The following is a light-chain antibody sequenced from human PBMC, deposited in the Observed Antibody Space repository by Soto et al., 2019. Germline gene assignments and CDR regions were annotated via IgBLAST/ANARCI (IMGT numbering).Light chain of an antibody. CDR3: QHYGSSTT. J-gene: IGKJ4*01. CDR1: QSISSRY. CDR2: GVS. Sequence: EIVLTQSPCTLSLSPGETATLSCRASQSISSRYLAWYQQKPGQAPRLLMYGVSSRATGTPDRFSGSGSGTDFTLTISRLEPEDFALYYCQHYGSSTTFGGGTKVDI. V-gene: IGKV3-20*01.